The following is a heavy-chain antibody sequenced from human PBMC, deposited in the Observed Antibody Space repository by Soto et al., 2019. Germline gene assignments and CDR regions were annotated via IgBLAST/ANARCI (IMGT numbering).Heavy chain of an antibody. D-gene: IGHD6-6*01. V-gene: IGHV3-33*01. CDR2: IWYDGSNK. J-gene: IGHJ6*03. CDR3: ARETKVAARPANYYYYYMDV. Sequence: GGSLRLSCAASGFTFSSYGMHWVRQAPGKGLEWVAVIWYDGSNKYYADSVKGRFTISRDNSKNTLYLQMNSLRAEDTAVYYCARETKVAARPANYYYYYMDVWGKGTTVTVSS. CDR1: GFTFSSYG.